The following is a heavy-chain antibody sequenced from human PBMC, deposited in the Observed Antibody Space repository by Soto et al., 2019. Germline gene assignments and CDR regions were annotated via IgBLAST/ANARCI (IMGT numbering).Heavy chain of an antibody. Sequence: GGSLRLSCAASGFTFSSYGMHWVRQAPGKGLEWVAVIWYDGSNKYYADSVKGRFTISRDNSKNTLYLQMNSLRAEDTAVYYCARGWLAAARYYYYGMDVWGQGTTVTVSS. V-gene: IGHV3-33*01. CDR3: ARGWLAAARYYYYGMDV. J-gene: IGHJ6*02. CDR1: GFTFSSYG. D-gene: IGHD6-13*01. CDR2: IWYDGSNK.